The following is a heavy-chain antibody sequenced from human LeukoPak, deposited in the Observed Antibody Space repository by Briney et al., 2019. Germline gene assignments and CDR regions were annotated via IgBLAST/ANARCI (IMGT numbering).Heavy chain of an antibody. J-gene: IGHJ6*02. CDR2: FDPEDGET. D-gene: IGHD3-3*01. CDR3: ATDYDFWSGAPARYYGMDV. V-gene: IGHV1-24*01. CDR1: GYTLTELS. Sequence: ASVKLSCKVSGYTLTELSMHWVRQAPGKGLEWMGGFDPEDGETIYAQKFQGRVTMTEDTSTDTAYMELSSLRSEDTAVYYCATDYDFWSGAPARYYGMDVWGQGTTVTVSS.